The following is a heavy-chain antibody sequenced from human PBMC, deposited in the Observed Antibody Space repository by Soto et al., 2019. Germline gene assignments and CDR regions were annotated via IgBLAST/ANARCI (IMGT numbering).Heavy chain of an antibody. CDR2: IYYSGST. CDR3: AISSGWDNWFDP. CDR1: GGSISSSGYY. Sequence: PSETLSLTCTVSGGSISSSGYYWGWIRQPPGKGLEWIGSIYYSGSTYYNPSLKSRVTISVDTSKNQFSLKLSSVTAADTAVYYCAISSGWDNWFDPWGQGTLVTVSS. V-gene: IGHV4-39*01. J-gene: IGHJ5*02. D-gene: IGHD6-19*01.